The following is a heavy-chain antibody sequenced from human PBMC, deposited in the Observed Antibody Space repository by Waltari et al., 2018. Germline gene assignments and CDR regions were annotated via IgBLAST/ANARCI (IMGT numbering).Heavy chain of an antibody. V-gene: IGHV3-7*03. CDR2: IKQDGSEK. CDR3: ARLRIAVAVLSFDY. D-gene: IGHD6-19*01. CDR1: GFTFSSYW. Sequence: EVQLVESGGGLVQPGGSLRLSCAASGFTFSSYWMSWVRQAPGKGLEWVANIKQDGSEKYYVDSVKGRFTISRDNAKNSLYLQMNSLRAEDTAVYYCARLRIAVAVLSFDYWGQGTLVTVSS. J-gene: IGHJ4*02.